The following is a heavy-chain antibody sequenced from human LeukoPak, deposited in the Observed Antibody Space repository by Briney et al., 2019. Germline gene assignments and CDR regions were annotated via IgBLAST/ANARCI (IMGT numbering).Heavy chain of an antibody. CDR1: GFPFNIYW. Sequence: GGSLRLSCEASGFPFNIYWMNWVRQAPGKGLEWVANINQDGSEKSQVDSVKGRFTISRDNAKNSLYLQMNSLRAEDTAVYFCARSNYFDPWGHGTLVTVSS. CDR3: ARSNYFDP. V-gene: IGHV3-7*03. CDR2: INQDGSEK. D-gene: IGHD4/OR15-4a*01. J-gene: IGHJ5*02.